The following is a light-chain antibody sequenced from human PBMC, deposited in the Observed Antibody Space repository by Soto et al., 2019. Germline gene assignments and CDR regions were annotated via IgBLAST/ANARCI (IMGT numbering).Light chain of an antibody. CDR3: MPDYSATST. Sequence: IVMTQSQLSLPVTPGAPASISCRSRPSLLHGTLNTSLDWYVQKPGQSPQLRIYFASTRASGGPDRFSGCVSGTDFTLSISRVHTEYGGVSYCMPDYSATSTSGGGTKVVIK. J-gene: IGKJ4*01. V-gene: IGKV2-28*01. CDR1: PSLLHGTLNTS. CDR2: FAS.